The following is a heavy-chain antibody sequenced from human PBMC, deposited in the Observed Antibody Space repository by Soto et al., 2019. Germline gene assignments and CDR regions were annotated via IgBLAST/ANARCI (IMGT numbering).Heavy chain of an antibody. V-gene: IGHV2-5*02. CDR2: IYWDDDK. D-gene: IGHD6-13*01. J-gene: IGHJ4*01. Sequence: SGPTLVNPTQTLTLTCTFSGFSLSTSGVGVGWIRQPPGKALEWLALIYWDDDKRYSTSLKSRLPITKDTSKNKVVITMTKMDPVDTDTPYCAKRRIAAAGYYFDYWAHGPMVTVSS. CDR1: GFSLSTSGVG. CDR3: AKRRIAAAGYYFDY.